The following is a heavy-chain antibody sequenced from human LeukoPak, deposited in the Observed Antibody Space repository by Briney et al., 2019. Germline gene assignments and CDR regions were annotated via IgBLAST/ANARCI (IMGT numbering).Heavy chain of an antibody. V-gene: IGHV3-66*01. CDR3: ARGGARYDDDSSGYYFDH. J-gene: IGHJ4*02. Sequence: RGSLRLSCAASGFTASSNYRSWVRQAPGKGLEWVSVIYSGGSTYYADHVKGRFTITRDNSKNTLYLQMNSLRAEDTAVYYCARGGARYDDDSSGYYFDHWAQGTLVTVSS. CDR2: IYSGGST. D-gene: IGHD3-22*01. CDR1: GFTASSNY.